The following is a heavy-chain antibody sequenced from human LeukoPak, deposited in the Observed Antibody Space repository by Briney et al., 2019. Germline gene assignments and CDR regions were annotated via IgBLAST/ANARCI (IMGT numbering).Heavy chain of an antibody. CDR3: ARERFDP. CDR2: INGDGSST. V-gene: IGHV3-74*01. CDR1: GFTFSSYW. Sequence: PGGSLRLSCVASGFTFSSYWMQCVRQAAGKGLVWVSRINGDGSSTSYADSVKGRFTISRDNAKNTLYLQMNSLRVEDTAVYYCARERFDPWGQGTLVSVSS. J-gene: IGHJ5*02.